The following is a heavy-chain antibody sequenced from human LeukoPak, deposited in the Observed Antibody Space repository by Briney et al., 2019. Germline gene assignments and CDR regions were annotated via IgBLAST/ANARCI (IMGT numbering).Heavy chain of an antibody. V-gene: IGHV3-23*01. Sequence: GGSLRLSCAASGFTFVNYAMTWVRQAPGKGLEWFSAINGGGDTTWYADSVKGRFTISRDKSTNTLFLQMSSLRAEDSAIYYCAKALDTYGYMRFDYWGQGTLVTVSS. D-gene: IGHD5-18*01. CDR3: AKALDTYGYMRFDY. J-gene: IGHJ4*02. CDR2: INGGGDTT. CDR1: GFTFVNYA.